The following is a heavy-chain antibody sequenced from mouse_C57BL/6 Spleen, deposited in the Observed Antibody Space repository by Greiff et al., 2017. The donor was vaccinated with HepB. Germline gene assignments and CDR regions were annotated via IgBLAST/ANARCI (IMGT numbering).Heavy chain of an antibody. CDR3: TPAPTHYGGSYGY. D-gene: IGHD1-1*01. CDR1: GYTFTDYE. J-gene: IGHJ2*01. V-gene: IGHV1-15*01. CDR2: IDPETGGT. Sequence: QVQLQQSGAELVRPGASVTLSCKASGYTFTDYEMHWVKQTPVHGLEWIGAIDPETGGTAYNQKFKGKAILTAAKSSSTAYMELRSLTSEDSAVYYCTPAPTHYGGSYGYWGQGTTLTVSS.